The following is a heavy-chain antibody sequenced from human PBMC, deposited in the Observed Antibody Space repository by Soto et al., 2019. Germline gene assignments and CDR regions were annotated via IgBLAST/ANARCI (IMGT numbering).Heavy chain of an antibody. CDR1: GFTFSDHY. J-gene: IGHJ4*02. D-gene: IGHD2-21*01. V-gene: IGHV3-11*06. CDR2: ISPRTTYK. CDR3: SRGGGGGLFDL. Sequence: PGGSLRLSCASSGFTFSDHYMSWIRRSPGKGLEFLSYISPRTTYKNYADSVKGRFTISRDNAKNSLYLRLNSLRAEDTAIYYCSRGGGGGLFDLWGQGTFVTVSS.